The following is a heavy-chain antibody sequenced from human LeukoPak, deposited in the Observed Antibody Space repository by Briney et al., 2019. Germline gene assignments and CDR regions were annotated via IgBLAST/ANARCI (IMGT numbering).Heavy chain of an antibody. V-gene: IGHV3-73*01. D-gene: IGHD5-18*01. CDR3: TRHDPWIQEYY. Sequence: GGSLRLSCAASGFTSSGSAMHWVRQASGKGREWVGRIRSKGNSYATAYATSVKGRFTISRDDSKNTAYLQMNSLKTEDTAVYYCTRHDPWIQEYYWGQGTLVTVSS. CDR2: IRSKGNSYAT. CDR1: GFTSSGSA. J-gene: IGHJ4*02.